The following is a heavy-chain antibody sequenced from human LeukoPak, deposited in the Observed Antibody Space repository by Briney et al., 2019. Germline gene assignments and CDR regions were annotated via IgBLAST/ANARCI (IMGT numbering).Heavy chain of an antibody. CDR3: AKNCRSFAVADSCFDY. CDR2: IWYDGSDK. Sequence: GGSLRLSCAASGXTFNNYGMHWVRQAPGKGLEWVAVIWYDGSDKYYADSVKGRFTISRDNSRNTVYLQMNSLRAEDTAVYYCAKNCRSFAVADSCFDYWGQGTLVTVSS. V-gene: IGHV3-33*06. D-gene: IGHD6-19*01. CDR1: GXTFNNYG. J-gene: IGHJ4*02.